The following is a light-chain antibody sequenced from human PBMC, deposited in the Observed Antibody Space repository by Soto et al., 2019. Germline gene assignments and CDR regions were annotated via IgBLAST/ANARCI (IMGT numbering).Light chain of an antibody. Sequence: DIQMTQSPSSLSASVGDRVTITCRASQSIASYLIWYQQKAGKAPKLLMYFASSSQSGVPSRFSGSRSGTDFTLTISSLQPEDVATYYCQQTHSSPFTFGPGTKVDLK. CDR1: QSIASY. J-gene: IGKJ3*01. V-gene: IGKV1-39*01. CDR3: QQTHSSPFT. CDR2: FAS.